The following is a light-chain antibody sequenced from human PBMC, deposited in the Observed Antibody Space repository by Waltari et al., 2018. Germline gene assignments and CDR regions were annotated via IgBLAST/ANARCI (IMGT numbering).Light chain of an antibody. CDR2: EFS. J-gene: IGLJ3*02. CDR3: CSYAGSSTWV. CDR1: SSDVGSYTL. Sequence: QSALTQPASVSGAPGQSITISCTGTSSDVGSYTLVSWYQQPPGKAPNLMIYEFSRRPSGVSNRFSGSKSGNTASLTISGLQAEDEADYYCCSYAGSSTWVFGGGTKLTVL. V-gene: IGLV2-23*02.